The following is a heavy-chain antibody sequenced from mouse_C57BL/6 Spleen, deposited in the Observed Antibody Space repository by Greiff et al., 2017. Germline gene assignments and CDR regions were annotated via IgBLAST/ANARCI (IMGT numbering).Heavy chain of an antibody. J-gene: IGHJ2*01. CDR2: ISSGSSTI. D-gene: IGHD1-1*01. CDR1: GFTFSDYG. Sequence: EVMLVESGGGLVKPGGSLKLSCAASGFTFSDYGMHWVRQAPEKGLEWVAYISSGSSTIYYADTVKGRFTISRDNAKNTLFLQMTSLRSEDTAMYYCARGPVVNFDYWGQGTTLTVSS. CDR3: ARGPVVNFDY. V-gene: IGHV5-17*01.